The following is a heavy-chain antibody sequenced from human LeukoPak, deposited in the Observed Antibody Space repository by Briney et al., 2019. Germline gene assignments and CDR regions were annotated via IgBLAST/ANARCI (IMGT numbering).Heavy chain of an antibody. Sequence: SVKVSCKASGGTFSRYTISWVRQAPGQGLEWMRRIIPILGIANYAQKFQGRVTITADKSTSTAYMELSSLRSEDTAVYYCTVERQKDAFDIWGQGTMVTVSS. CDR3: TVERQKDAFDI. D-gene: IGHD1-1*01. CDR2: IIPILGIA. V-gene: IGHV1-69*02. J-gene: IGHJ3*02. CDR1: GGTFSRYT.